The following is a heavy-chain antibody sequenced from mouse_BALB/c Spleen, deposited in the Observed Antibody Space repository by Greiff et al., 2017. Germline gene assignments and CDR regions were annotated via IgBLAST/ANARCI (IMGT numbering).Heavy chain of an antibody. CDR1: GFNIKDYY. J-gene: IGHJ3*01. D-gene: IGHD1-1*01. Sequence: VQLQHSGAELVRSGASVKLSCTASGFNIKDYYMHWVKQRPEQGLEWIGWIDPENGDTEYAPKFQGKATMTADTSSNTAYLQLSSLTSEDTAVYYCNYYGSSAYWGQGTLVTVSA. CDR3: NYYGSSAY. CDR2: IDPENGDT. V-gene: IGHV14-4*02.